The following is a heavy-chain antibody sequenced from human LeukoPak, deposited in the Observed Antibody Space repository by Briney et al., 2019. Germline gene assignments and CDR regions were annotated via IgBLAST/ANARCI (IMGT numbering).Heavy chain of an antibody. CDR3: AKTRRIAVAGATDY. CDR1: GFTFSSYA. V-gene: IGHV3-23*01. CDR2: ISGSGGST. Sequence: GGSLRLSCTASGFTFSSYAMSWVRQAPGKGLEWVSAISGSGGSTYYADSVKGRFTISRDNSKNTLYLQMNSLRAVDTAVYYCAKTRRIAVAGATDYWGQGTLVTVSS. J-gene: IGHJ4*02. D-gene: IGHD6-19*01.